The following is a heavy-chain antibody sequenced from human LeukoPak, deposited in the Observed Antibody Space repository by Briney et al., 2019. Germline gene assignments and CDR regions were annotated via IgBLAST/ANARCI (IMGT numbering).Heavy chain of an antibody. CDR1: GFTFRNYW. D-gene: IGHD6-19*01. CDR2: ISGSGSST. J-gene: IGHJ4*02. V-gene: IGHV3-23*01. CDR3: AKWYSSGWYASFDY. Sequence: PGGSLRLSCAASGFTFRNYWMTWVRQAPGKGLEWVSAISGSGSSTYYADSVKGRFTISRDNSKNTLYLQMNSLRAEDTAVYYCAKWYSSGWYASFDYWGQGTLVTVSS.